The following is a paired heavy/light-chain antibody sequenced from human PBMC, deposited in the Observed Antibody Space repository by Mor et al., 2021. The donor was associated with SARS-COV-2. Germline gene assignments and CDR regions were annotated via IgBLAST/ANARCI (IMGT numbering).Light chain of an antibody. J-gene: IGKJ3*01. CDR3: QQRNNWPIFT. CDR2: DAS. CDR1: QSVSDY. Sequence: EIVLTQSPATLSLSPGERATLSCRASQSVSDYLAWYQQKPGQAPRLLIYDASNRATGIPARFSGSGSGTDFTLTISSLEPEDFAVYYCQQRNNWPIFTFGPGTKVDIK. V-gene: IGKV3-11*01.
Heavy chain of an antibody. CDR1: GYTFTRYS. D-gene: IGHD2-8*01. V-gene: IGHV1-3*01. Sequence: QVQLVQSGAEVKKPGASVKVSCKASGYTFTRYSMHWVRQAPGQRLEWMGWINGGNGNTKYSQKFQGRIIITRDTSASTAYMELNSLTSEDTAVYYCAGGVQYYHVMDVWGQGTTVTVSS. CDR2: INGGNGNT. J-gene: IGHJ6*02. CDR3: AGGVQYYHVMDV.